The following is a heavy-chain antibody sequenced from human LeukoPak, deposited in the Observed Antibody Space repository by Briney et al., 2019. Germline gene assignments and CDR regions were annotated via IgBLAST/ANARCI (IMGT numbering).Heavy chain of an antibody. J-gene: IGHJ3*01. CDR3: ARGLGLVSLGDALDV. D-gene: IGHD3/OR15-3a*01. CDR2: IWYDGSVQ. V-gene: IGHV3-33*01. Sequence: PGRSLRLSCVASGFTFSRYGMHWVREARGRGLEWGGIIWYDGSVQYYADSVKGRFTISRDSPKNPLDLQLNSLRAEDPAVLYCARGLGLVSLGDALDVWGQGTVVSVSS. CDR1: GFTFSRYG.